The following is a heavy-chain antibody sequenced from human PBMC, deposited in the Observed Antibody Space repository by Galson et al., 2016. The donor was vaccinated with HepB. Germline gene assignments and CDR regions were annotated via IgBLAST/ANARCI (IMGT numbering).Heavy chain of an antibody. V-gene: IGHV3-7*01. Sequence: SLRLSCAASGFTFSCYWMSWVRQAPGKGLEWVANINQDGSEKNYVDSVKGRFTISRDNAKNSLYLQMNSLRAKDTAAYYCARETGDYYDSRGYYSNNWFDPWGQGTLVTVSS. CDR3: ARETGDYYDSRGYYSNNWFDP. D-gene: IGHD3-22*01. CDR2: INQDGSEK. CDR1: GFTFSCYW. J-gene: IGHJ5*02.